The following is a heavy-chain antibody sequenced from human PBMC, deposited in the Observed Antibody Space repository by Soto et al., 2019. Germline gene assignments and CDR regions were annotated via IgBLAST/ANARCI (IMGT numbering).Heavy chain of an antibody. CDR3: AREDSGSYVGTTTSIDY. CDR2: INSDGSST. CDR1: GFTFSSYW. J-gene: IGHJ4*02. V-gene: IGHV3-74*01. Sequence: EVQLVESGGGLVQPGGSLRLSCAASGFTFSSYWMHWVRQAPGKGLVWVSRINSDGSSTSYADSVKGRFTISRDNAKNTLYLQMNSLRAEDTAVYYCAREDSGSYVGTTTSIDYWGQGTLVTVSS. D-gene: IGHD1-26*01.